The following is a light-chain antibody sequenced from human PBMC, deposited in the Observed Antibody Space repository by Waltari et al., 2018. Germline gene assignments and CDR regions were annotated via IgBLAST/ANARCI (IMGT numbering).Light chain of an antibody. CDR2: GSS. J-gene: IGKJ1*01. CDR3: QQYNNWPPWT. CDR1: HSVSSN. Sequence: EIVMTQSPATLSVSPGERATLSCRASHSVSSNLAWYQQKPGQAPRLLIYGSSTRATGIPARFSGSGSGTEFTLTISSLQSEDFAVYYCQQYNNWPPWTFGQWTKVEIK. V-gene: IGKV3-15*01.